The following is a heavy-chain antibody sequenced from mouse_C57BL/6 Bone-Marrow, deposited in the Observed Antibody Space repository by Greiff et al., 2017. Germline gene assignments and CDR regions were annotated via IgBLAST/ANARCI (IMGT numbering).Heavy chain of an antibody. J-gene: IGHJ1*03. V-gene: IGHV1-18*01. CDR3: ARRGFSSPHWYFDV. Sequence: EVQLQQSGPELVKPGASVKIPCKASGYTFTDYNMDWVKQSHGKSLEWIGDINPNNGGTIYNQKFKGKATLTVDKSSSTAYMELRSLTSEDTAVYYCARRGFSSPHWYFDVWGTGTTVTVSS. CDR2: INPNNGGT. CDR1: GYTFTDYN. D-gene: IGHD1-1*01.